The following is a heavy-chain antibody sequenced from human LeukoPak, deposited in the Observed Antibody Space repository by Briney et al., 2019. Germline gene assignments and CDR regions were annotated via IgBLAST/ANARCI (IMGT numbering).Heavy chain of an antibody. CDR3: ARAITLSRSPAY. J-gene: IGHJ4*02. V-gene: IGHV3-74*03. CDR1: GFAFSSLY. Sequence: GGSLRLSCAASGFAFSSLYMHCVRQAPGKGLVWVLRINIAGSSTTYADSVKGRFIISRYNTKNTLDLQVNRLRAEDAAVYYCARAITLSRSPAYWGQGTLVTVSS. D-gene: IGHD1-14*01. CDR2: INIAGSST.